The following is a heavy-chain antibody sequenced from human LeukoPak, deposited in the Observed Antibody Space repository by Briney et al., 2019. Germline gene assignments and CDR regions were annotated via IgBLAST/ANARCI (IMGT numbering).Heavy chain of an antibody. V-gene: IGHV3-33*01. CDR1: GFTFSSYG. Sequence: GGSLRLSCAASGFTFSSYGMHWVRQAPGKGLEWVAVIWYDGNNKYYADSVKGRFTISRDNSKNTLYLQMNSLRAEDTAVYYCARDWVSGNSYYFDYWGQGTLVTVSS. CDR3: ARDWVSGNSYYFDY. D-gene: IGHD3-10*01. CDR2: IWYDGNNK. J-gene: IGHJ4*02.